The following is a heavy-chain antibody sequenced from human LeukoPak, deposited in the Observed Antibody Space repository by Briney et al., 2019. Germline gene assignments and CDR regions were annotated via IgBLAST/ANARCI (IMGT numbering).Heavy chain of an antibody. D-gene: IGHD6-13*01. Sequence: ASVKVSCKASGYTFTGYYMHWVRQAPGQGLEWMGWINPNSGGTNYAQKFQGRVTMTRDTSISTAYMELSRLRSDDTAVYYCARHPLPTTYSTSSLLEWGQGTLVTVSS. V-gene: IGHV1-2*02. J-gene: IGHJ4*02. CDR2: INPNSGGT. CDR3: ARHPLPTTYSTSSLLE. CDR1: GYTFTGYY.